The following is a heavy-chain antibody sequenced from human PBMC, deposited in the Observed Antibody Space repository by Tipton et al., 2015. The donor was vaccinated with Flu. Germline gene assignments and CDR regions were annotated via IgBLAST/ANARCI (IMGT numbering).Heavy chain of an antibody. D-gene: IGHD6-19*01. CDR3: ARGWGSSGWPFDY. J-gene: IGHJ4*02. Sequence: VQLVQSGGGLVQPGRSLRLSCVASGFIFSDYWMAWVRQAPGKGLEWVSYISSSGSTIFYADSVKGRFTISRDNAKNSLYLQMNSLRAEDTALYYCARGWGSSGWPFDYWGQGTLVTVSS. CDR2: ISSSGSTI. CDR1: GFIFSDYW. V-gene: IGHV3-48*03.